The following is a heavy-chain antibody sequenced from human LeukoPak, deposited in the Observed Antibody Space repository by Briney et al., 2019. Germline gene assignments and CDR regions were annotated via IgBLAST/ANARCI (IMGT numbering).Heavy chain of an antibody. Sequence: ASETLSLTCAVYGGSFSGYYWSWIRQPPGKGLEWIGEINHSGSTNYNPSLKSRVTISVDTSKNQFSLKLSSVTAADTAVYYCARLDTAMEFDYWGQGTLVTVSS. J-gene: IGHJ4*02. CDR2: INHSGST. D-gene: IGHD5-18*01. CDR1: GGSFSGYY. V-gene: IGHV4-34*01. CDR3: ARLDTAMEFDY.